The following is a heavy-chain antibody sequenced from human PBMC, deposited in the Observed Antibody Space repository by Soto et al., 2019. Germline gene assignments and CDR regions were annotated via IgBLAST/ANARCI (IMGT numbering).Heavy chain of an antibody. V-gene: IGHV1-2*02. D-gene: IGHD1-1*01. CDR2: INPNSGGT. CDR1: GYTFSDYY. J-gene: IGHJ4*02. Sequence: QVQLVQSGAEVRKPGASVKVSCKASGYTFSDYYIHWVRQAPGQGLEWMGWINPNSGGTKYAPKFQGGGTTTRDTSITTAYMELSRLRSGDTAVYYCAREPATAKPEGVDFWGQGTLVTVSS. CDR3: AREPATAKPEGVDF.